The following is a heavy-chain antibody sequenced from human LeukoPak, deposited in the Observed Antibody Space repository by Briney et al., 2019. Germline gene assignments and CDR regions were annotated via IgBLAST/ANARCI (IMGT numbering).Heavy chain of an antibody. Sequence: ASVKVSCKASGYTFTSYGFTWVRQAPGQGLEWMGWISAYNGNKKYAQKLQGRVTMTTDTSTSTAYMELRSLRSDDTAVYYCARCHLGGSYPNFDIWGQGTMVTVSS. V-gene: IGHV1-18*01. D-gene: IGHD1-26*01. CDR1: GYTFTSYG. CDR2: ISAYNGNK. J-gene: IGHJ3*02. CDR3: ARCHLGGSYPNFDI.